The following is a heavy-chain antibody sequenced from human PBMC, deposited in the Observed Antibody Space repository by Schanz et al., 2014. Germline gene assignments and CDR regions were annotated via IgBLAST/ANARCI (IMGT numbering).Heavy chain of an antibody. CDR3: ARGLVRYFAY. V-gene: IGHV1-2*06. CDR1: GYTFTGYS. Sequence: QVQLVQSGAEVKKPGASVKVSCKASGYTFTGYSMHWVRQAPGQGLEWMGQINPNSGATIYAQNFQGRVTMTRDTSISTAYMELSRLRSDDTAVYYCARGLVRYFAYWGQGTLVTVSS. CDR2: INPNSGAT. D-gene: IGHD2-8*02. J-gene: IGHJ4*02.